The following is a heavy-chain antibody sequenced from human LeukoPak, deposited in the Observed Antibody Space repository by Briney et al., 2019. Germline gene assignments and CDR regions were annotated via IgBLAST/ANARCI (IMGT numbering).Heavy chain of an antibody. CDR3: ARHVVAYDYGDY. Sequence: SETLPLTCIVSGGSISSSTYYWGWTRQPPGKGLEWIGSIYYTGSTYYNPSLKLRVTISVDTSENQFSLRLSSVTAADMAVYYCARHVVAYDYGDYWGQGTLVTVSS. J-gene: IGHJ4*02. D-gene: IGHD4-17*01. CDR1: GGSISSSTYY. V-gene: IGHV4-39*01. CDR2: IYYTGST.